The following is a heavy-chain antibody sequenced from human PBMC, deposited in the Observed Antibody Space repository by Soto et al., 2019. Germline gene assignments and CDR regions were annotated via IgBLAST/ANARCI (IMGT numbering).Heavy chain of an antibody. D-gene: IGHD6-19*01. Sequence: QVQLVESGGGVVQPGRSLRLSCAASGFTFSSYGMHWVRQAPGKGLEWVAVISYDGSNKYYADSVKGRFTISRDNSKNTLYLQMNSLRAEDTAVYYCAKGRSIAVADGMDVWGQGTTVTVSS. V-gene: IGHV3-30*18. CDR1: GFTFSSYG. J-gene: IGHJ6*02. CDR3: AKGRSIAVADGMDV. CDR2: ISYDGSNK.